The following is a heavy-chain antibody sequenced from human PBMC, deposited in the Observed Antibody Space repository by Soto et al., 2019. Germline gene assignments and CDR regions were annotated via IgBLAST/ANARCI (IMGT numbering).Heavy chain of an antibody. CDR2: IVPRYDSV. Sequence: QVQLVQSGAEVRKPGASVKVTCEASGGTFNTYSINWVRQAPGRGLEWVGQIVPRYDSVNYAENFQGRVTITADKSTKTAYMELTSLRSEETALYFCATWRSYSGSYCFDYWGQGTLVTVSS. CDR1: GGTFNTYS. V-gene: IGHV1-69*06. CDR3: ATWRSYSGSYCFDY. D-gene: IGHD1-26*01. J-gene: IGHJ4*02.